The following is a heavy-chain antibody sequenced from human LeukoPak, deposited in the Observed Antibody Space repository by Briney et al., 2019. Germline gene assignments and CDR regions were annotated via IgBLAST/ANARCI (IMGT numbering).Heavy chain of an antibody. D-gene: IGHD1-26*01. CDR3: ATVLRGSYWYYFDY. Sequence: ASVKVSCKXSGYTFTDYYMHWVPQAPGKGLEWMGLVDPEDGETIYAEKFQGRVTITADTSTDTAYMELSSLRSEDTAVYYCATVLRGSYWYYFDYWGQGTLVTVSS. V-gene: IGHV1-69-2*01. J-gene: IGHJ4*02. CDR2: VDPEDGET. CDR1: GYTFTDYY.